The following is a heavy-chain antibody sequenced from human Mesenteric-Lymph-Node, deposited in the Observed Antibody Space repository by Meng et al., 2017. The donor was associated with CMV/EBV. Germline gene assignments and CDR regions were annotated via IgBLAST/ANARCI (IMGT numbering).Heavy chain of an antibody. V-gene: IGHV3-23*03. CDR1: AFTFGDYA. D-gene: IGHD6-19*01. J-gene: IGHJ4*02. CDR2: IYSDGSHT. Sequence: GESLKISCAASAFTFGDYAMSWVRQAPGKGLEWVSLIYSDGSHTYYADSVRGRFTISRDNSKNTLSLQMNSLRAEDTAVYYCARGGKVAGTYWGQGTLVTVSS. CDR3: ARGGKVAGTY.